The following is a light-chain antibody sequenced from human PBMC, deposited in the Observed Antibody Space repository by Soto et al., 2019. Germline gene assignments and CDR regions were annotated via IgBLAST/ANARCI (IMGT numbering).Light chain of an antibody. CDR1: SSDVGGYKY. Sequence: QSALTQPPSASGSPGQSVIISCTGTSSDVGGYKYVSWYQQHPGKAPKVMIYEVTKRPSGVPDRFSGSKSGNSASLSVSGLQAEDEADYYCTSYAGNNNLVFGGGTKLTAL. V-gene: IGLV2-8*01. CDR2: EVT. CDR3: TSYAGNNNLV. J-gene: IGLJ3*02.